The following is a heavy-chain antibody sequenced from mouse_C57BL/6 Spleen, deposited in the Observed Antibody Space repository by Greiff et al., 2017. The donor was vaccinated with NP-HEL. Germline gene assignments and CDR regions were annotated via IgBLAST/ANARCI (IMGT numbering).Heavy chain of an antibody. D-gene: IGHD4-1*01. CDR3: ARGDWAHYFDY. CDR1: GYTFTSYW. J-gene: IGHJ2*01. Sequence: QVQLQQPGAELVKPGALVKLSCKASGYTFTSYWMHWVKQRPGQGLEWIGMIHPNSGSTNYNEKFKSKATLTVDKSSSTAYMQLSSLTSEDSAVYYCARGDWAHYFDYWGQGTTLTVSS. V-gene: IGHV1-64*01. CDR2: IHPNSGST.